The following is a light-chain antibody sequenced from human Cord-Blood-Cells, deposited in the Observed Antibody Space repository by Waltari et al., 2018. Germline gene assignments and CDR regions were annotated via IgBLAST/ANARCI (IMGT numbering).Light chain of an antibody. CDR2: KAS. Sequence: DIQMTQSPSTLSASVGDRVTITCRASQSISSWLAWYQQKPGKAPKLLIYKASSLESGVPSRFSVSGSGTECTLTISSLQPDDFATYYCQQYNSYSYTFGQGTKLEIK. V-gene: IGKV1-5*03. CDR3: QQYNSYSYT. J-gene: IGKJ2*01. CDR1: QSISSW.